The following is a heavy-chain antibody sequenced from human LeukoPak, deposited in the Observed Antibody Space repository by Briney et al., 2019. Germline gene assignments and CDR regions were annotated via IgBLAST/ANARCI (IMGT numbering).Heavy chain of an antibody. D-gene: IGHD6-25*01. V-gene: IGHV3-7*01. CDR3: ARVGGGMYYYYMDV. J-gene: IGHJ6*03. Sequence: GGSLRLSCAASGFTFSSYWMSWVRQAPGKGLEWVANIKQDGSEKYYVDSVKGRFTISRDNAKNSLYLQMNSLRAEDTAVYYCARVGGGMYYYYMDVWGKGTTVTISS. CDR1: GFTFSSYW. CDR2: IKQDGSEK.